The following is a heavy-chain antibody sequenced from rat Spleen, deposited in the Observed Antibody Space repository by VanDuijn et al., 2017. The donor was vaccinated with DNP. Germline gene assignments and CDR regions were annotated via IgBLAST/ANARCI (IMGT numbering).Heavy chain of an antibody. Sequence: EVQLVESGGGLVQPGRSLKLSCAASGFTFSNYDMAWVRQAPTKGLEWVATIGTTGGSRYYRDSVKGRFTVSRDNAKDTLYLQMNSLRSEDAATYYCTTILGPPMDAWGQGTSVTVSS. CDR2: IGTTGGSR. J-gene: IGHJ4*01. CDR3: TTILGPPMDA. D-gene: IGHD4-2*01. CDR1: GFTFSNYD. V-gene: IGHV5S23*01.